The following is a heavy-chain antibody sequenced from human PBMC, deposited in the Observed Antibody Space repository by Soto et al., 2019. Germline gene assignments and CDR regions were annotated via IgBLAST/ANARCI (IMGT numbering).Heavy chain of an antibody. CDR1: GYTFTSYA. Sequence: ASVKVSCKASGYTFTSYAIHWVLQAPGERLEWMGWINAANGNTKYSQNFQGRVTITRDTSASTAYMELTSLRFEDTAVYYCARGFCGGVDCYYYNDSWGQGALVTVSS. CDR3: ARGFCGGVDCYYYNDS. D-gene: IGHD2-21*01. V-gene: IGHV1-3*01. J-gene: IGHJ4*02. CDR2: INAANGNT.